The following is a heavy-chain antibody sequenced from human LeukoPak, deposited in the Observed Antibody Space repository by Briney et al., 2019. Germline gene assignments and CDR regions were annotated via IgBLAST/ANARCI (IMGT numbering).Heavy chain of an antibody. CDR2: IKQDGSEK. V-gene: IGHV3-7*01. Sequence: GGSLRLSCAASGFTFSSYWMSWVRQAPGEGLEWVANIKQDGSEKYYVDSVKGRFTISRDNAKNSLYLQMNSLRAEDTAVYYCARDLPAYGGSAEHNDYWGQGTLVTVSS. CDR1: GFTFSSYW. CDR3: ARDLPAYGGSAEHNDY. J-gene: IGHJ4*02. D-gene: IGHD4-23*01.